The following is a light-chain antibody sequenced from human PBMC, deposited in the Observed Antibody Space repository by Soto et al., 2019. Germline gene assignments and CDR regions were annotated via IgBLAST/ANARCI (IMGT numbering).Light chain of an antibody. J-gene: IGKJ4*01. CDR3: QQRSNWPPKLT. CDR1: QSVSSY. Sequence: EIVLTQSPATLTLSPGERATLSCRASQSVSSYLAWYQQKPGQAPRLLIYDASNRATGIPARFSGSGSGTDFTLTISSLEPEDFAVYYCQQRSNWPPKLTFGGGTKVEIK. V-gene: IGKV3-11*01. CDR2: DAS.